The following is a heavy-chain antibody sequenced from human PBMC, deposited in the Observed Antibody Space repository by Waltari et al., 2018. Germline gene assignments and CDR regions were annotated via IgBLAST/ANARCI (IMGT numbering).Heavy chain of an antibody. CDR2: IWYDGSNK. CDR1: GLTFSSYG. Sequence: QVQLVESGGGVVQPGMSLRLSCAASGLTFSSYGMLWVRQAPGKGLEWVAVIWYDGSNKYYADSVKGRFTISRDNSKNTLYLQMNSLRAEDTAVYYCAREVLVRGVKYYGMDVWGQGTTVTVSS. CDR3: AREVLVRGVKYYGMDV. J-gene: IGHJ6*02. V-gene: IGHV3-33*01. D-gene: IGHD6-6*01.